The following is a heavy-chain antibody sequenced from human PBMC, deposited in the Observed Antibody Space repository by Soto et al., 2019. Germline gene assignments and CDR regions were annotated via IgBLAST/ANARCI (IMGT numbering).Heavy chain of an antibody. D-gene: IGHD1-1*01. CDR2: VFHTGSV. J-gene: IGHJ4*02. V-gene: IGHV4-4*02. Sequence: QLRLQESGPGLVKPSETLSLTCSISGGSITASVWWTWVRLTPEKGLQWIGEVFHTGSVNYNPSLQSRLTISVDKSMGQFSLRLTSVTAADTAVYYCARKAWTRLDYWGQGALVTVSS. CDR3: ARKAWTRLDY. CDR1: GGSITASVW.